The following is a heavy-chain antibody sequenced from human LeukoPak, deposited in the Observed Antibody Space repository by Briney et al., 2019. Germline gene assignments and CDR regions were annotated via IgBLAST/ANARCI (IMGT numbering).Heavy chain of an antibody. J-gene: IGHJ4*02. V-gene: IGHV4-39*01. CDR2: IYYSGST. Sequence: SQTLSLTCTVSGGSISSSSYYWGWIRQPPGKGLEWIGSIYYSGSTYYNPSLKSRVTISVDTSKNQFSLKLSSVTAADTAVYYCASASRFLEWLVPFDYWGQGTLVTVSS. CDR1: GGSISSSSYY. D-gene: IGHD3-3*01. CDR3: ASASRFLEWLVPFDY.